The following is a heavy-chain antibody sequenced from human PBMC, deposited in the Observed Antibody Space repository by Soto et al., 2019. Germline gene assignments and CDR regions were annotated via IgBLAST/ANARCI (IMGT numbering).Heavy chain of an antibody. Sequence: PGGSLRLSCAASGFTFSSYAMSWVRQAPGKGLEWVSAISGSGGSTYYADSVKGRFTISRDNSKNTLYLQMNSLRAEDTAVYYCAKWDGDIVATTVYYYYGMDVWGQGTTVTVSS. D-gene: IGHD5-12*01. CDR2: ISGSGGST. J-gene: IGHJ6*02. V-gene: IGHV3-23*01. CDR3: AKWDGDIVATTVYYYYGMDV. CDR1: GFTFSSYA.